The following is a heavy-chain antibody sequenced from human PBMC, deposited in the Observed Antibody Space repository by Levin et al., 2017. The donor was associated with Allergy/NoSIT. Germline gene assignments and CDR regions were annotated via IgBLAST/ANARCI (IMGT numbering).Heavy chain of an antibody. V-gene: IGHV3-11*01. J-gene: IGHJ4*02. CDR1: GFTFSDYY. D-gene: IGHD3-9*01. Sequence: GGSLRLSCAASGFTFSDYYMSWIRQAPGKGLEWVSYISSSGSTIYYADSVKGRFTISRDNAKNSLYLQMNSLRAEDTAVYYCARESYDILTGYWLYTWNKYFDYWGQGTLVTVSS. CDR3: ARESYDILTGYWLYTWNKYFDY. CDR2: ISSSGSTI.